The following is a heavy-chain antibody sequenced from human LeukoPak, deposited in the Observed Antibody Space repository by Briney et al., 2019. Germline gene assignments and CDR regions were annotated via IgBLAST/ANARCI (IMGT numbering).Heavy chain of an antibody. CDR3: ARDASRAAAAGPPGYFDY. V-gene: IGHV4-61*08. Sequence: SETLSLTCTVSGGSISSGDYYWSWIRQPPGKGLEWIGYIYYSGSTNYNPSLKSRVTISVDTSKNQFSLKLSSVTAADTAVYYCARDASRAAAAGPPGYFDYWGQGTLVTVSS. CDR1: GGSISSGDYY. CDR2: IYYSGST. D-gene: IGHD6-13*01. J-gene: IGHJ4*02.